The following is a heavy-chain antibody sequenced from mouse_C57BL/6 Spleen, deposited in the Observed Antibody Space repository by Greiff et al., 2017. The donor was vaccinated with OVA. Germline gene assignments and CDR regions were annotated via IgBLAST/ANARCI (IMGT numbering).Heavy chain of an antibody. D-gene: IGHD2-12*01. Sequence: VHVQQSGAELVTPGASVKLSCPASGFTFTDSYMHWVQQRPVQGLAWIGRIDPEDGETKYAPKFQGKAPITVDTSSNAAYLQLSSLTSENTTVYYCARLSYDPWYFDVWGTGTTVTVSS. V-gene: IGHV14-2*01. CDR2: IDPEDGET. CDR3: ARLSYDPWYFDV. CDR1: GFTFTDSY. J-gene: IGHJ1*03.